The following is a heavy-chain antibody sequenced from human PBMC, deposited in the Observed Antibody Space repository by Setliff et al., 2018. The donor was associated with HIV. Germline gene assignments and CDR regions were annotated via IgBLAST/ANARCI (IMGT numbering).Heavy chain of an antibody. CDR2: ISPNGNSM. D-gene: IGHD3-9*01. V-gene: IGHV3-11*04. J-gene: IGHJ4*02. CDR3: AKDDILSGPKPFDY. CDR1: GFTFSDYY. Sequence: GGSLRLSCAASGFTFSDYYMTWIRQAPGKGLEWVSYISPNGNSMYYADSVKGRFTISRDTPSNTVYLQMNSLRAEDTALYYCAKDDILSGPKPFDYWGRGTLVTVSS.